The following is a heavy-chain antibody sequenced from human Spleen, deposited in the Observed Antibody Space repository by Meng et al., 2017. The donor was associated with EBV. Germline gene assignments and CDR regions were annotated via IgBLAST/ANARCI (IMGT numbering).Heavy chain of an antibody. Sequence: QVAVQGAGPVLVKPSTTRSLTCDVSCGSISSGGYYWSWIRQPPGKGLEWIGYINYRGNTYDNPSLRSRAALSVDTSKNQFSLKLSSVTAADTAVYYCARGAAKWFDPWGPGTLVTVSS. CDR3: ARGAAKWFDP. CDR1: CGSISSGGYY. D-gene: IGHD6-25*01. J-gene: IGHJ5*02. V-gene: IGHV4-30-4*01. CDR2: INYRGNT.